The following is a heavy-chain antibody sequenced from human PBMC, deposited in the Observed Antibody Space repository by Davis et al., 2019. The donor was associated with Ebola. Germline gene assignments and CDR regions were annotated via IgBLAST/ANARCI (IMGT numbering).Heavy chain of an antibody. CDR3: ARDYSSGWYGYIDD. D-gene: IGHD6-19*01. CDR1: GFTFDDHA. Sequence: GGSLRLSCAASGFTFDDHAMHWVRQAPGKGLEWVAGISWNSNTINYGESVKGRFTISRDNAKKSLYLQMNSLRGEETALYYCARDYSSGWYGYIDDWGQGTLVTVSA. V-gene: IGHV3-9*01. J-gene: IGHJ4*02. CDR2: ISWNSNTI.